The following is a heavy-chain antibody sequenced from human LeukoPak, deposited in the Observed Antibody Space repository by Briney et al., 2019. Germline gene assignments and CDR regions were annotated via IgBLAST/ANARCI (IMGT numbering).Heavy chain of an antibody. D-gene: IGHD6-13*01. CDR1: GYSISSGYH. CDR2: INHSGST. V-gene: IGHV4-38-2*02. J-gene: IGHJ3*02. Sequence: SETLSLTCTVSGYSISSGYHWGWIRQPPGKGLEWIGTINHSGSTYYNSSLKGRVTISVDTSKNQFSLKLSSVTAADTAVYYCAGDQGDSSSWYWAFDIWGQGTMVTVSS. CDR3: AGDQGDSSSWYWAFDI.